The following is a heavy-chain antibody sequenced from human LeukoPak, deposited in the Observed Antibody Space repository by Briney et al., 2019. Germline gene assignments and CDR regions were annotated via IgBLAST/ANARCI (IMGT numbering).Heavy chain of an antibody. J-gene: IGHJ6*02. CDR2: INPNSGGT. Sequence: ASVKVSCKASGYTFTSYYMHWVRQAPGQGLEWMGWINPNSGGTNYAQKFQGRVTMTRDTSISTAYMELSRLRSDDTAVYYCARDYKDQLLSRYYYGMDVWGQGTTVTVSS. D-gene: IGHD2-2*01. CDR3: ARDYKDQLLSRYYYGMDV. CDR1: GYTFTSYY. V-gene: IGHV1-2*02.